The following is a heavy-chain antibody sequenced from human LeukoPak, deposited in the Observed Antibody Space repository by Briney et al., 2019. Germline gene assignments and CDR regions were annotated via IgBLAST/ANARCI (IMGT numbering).Heavy chain of an antibody. CDR3: ARELRTFDS. Sequence: GGSLRLSCAASGLTFSSYWMTWVRQAPGKGLEWVANIKHNGDELNYVDSVEDRFTISRDNAKNSLYLHMTSLRAEDTAVYYCARELRTFDSWGQGTLVTVSS. D-gene: IGHD3-16*01. V-gene: IGHV3-7*01. CDR1: GLTFSSYW. CDR2: IKHNGDEL. J-gene: IGHJ4*02.